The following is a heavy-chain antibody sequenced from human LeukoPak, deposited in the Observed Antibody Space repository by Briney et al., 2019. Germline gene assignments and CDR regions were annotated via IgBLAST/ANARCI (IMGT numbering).Heavy chain of an antibody. V-gene: IGHV1-46*01. CDR1: GYTFTSYY. D-gene: IGHD7-27*01. CDR3: ARELSGGYFDY. Sequence: PGSSAKVSCKASGYTFTSYYMHWVRLAPGQGLEWMGLINPSGTNTNYAQKFLGRLTMTRDTSTSTVYMELSSLRSVDTAVYYCARELSGGYFDYWGQGTLVTVSS. J-gene: IGHJ4*02. CDR2: INPSGTNT.